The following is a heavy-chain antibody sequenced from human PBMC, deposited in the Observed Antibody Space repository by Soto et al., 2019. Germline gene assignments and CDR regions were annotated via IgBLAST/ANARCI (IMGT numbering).Heavy chain of an antibody. J-gene: IGHJ6*02. CDR2: IIPNDGNT. CDR1: GGSFRNFG. Sequence: GASVKVSCKASGGSFRNFGITWVRQAPGQGLEWMGGIIPNDGNTKYAQKFQGRVTMTADTSTGTAYMELSSLRSEDTAVYYCATGVVTAQSYYYGMDVWGQGTTVTVSS. CDR3: ATGVVTAQSYYYGMDV. D-gene: IGHD2-21*02. V-gene: IGHV1-69*10.